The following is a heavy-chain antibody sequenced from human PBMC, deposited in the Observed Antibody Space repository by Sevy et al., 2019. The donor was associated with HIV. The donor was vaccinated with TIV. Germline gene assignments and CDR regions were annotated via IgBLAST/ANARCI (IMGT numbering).Heavy chain of an antibody. V-gene: IGHV3-9*01. Sequence: GGSLRLSCAASGFTFDDYAMHWVRQAPGKGLGWVSGISWNSGSIGYADSVKGRFTISRDNAKNSLYLQMNSLRAEDTALYYCAKESSGDYFDYWGQGTLVTVSS. J-gene: IGHJ4*02. CDR1: GFTFDDYA. CDR2: ISWNSGSI. CDR3: AKESSGDYFDY. D-gene: IGHD6-6*01.